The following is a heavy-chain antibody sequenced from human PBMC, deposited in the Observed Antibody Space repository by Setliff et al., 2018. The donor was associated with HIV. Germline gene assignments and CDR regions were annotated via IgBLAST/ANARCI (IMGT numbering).Heavy chain of an antibody. CDR1: GGTFSRLA. D-gene: IGHD2-21*01. CDR2: MNPDSRNT. J-gene: IGHJ4*02. CDR3: ARYALCSGDCSDEGADI. V-gene: IGHV1-8*01. Sequence: ASVKVSCKASGGTFSRLAISWVRQAPGQGLEWMGWMNPDSRNTGYAQRFEGSVTMTWDTSTNTVYMELRSLRSDDTAVYYCARYALCSGDCSDEGADIWGQGTLVTVSS.